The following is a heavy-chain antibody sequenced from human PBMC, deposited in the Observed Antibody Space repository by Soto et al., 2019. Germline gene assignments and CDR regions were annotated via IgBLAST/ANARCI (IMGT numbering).Heavy chain of an antibody. CDR1: GYTFTSYA. J-gene: IGHJ5*02. CDR2: INAGNGNT. CDR3: ARDRQQLNWVDP. V-gene: IGHV1-3*01. D-gene: IGHD6-13*01. Sequence: ASVKVSCKASGYTFTSYAMHWVRQAPGQRLEWMGWINAGNGNTKYSQKFQGRVTITRDTSASTAYMVLSSLRSEDTAVEDGARDRQQLNWVDPWGQGTLVTVSS.